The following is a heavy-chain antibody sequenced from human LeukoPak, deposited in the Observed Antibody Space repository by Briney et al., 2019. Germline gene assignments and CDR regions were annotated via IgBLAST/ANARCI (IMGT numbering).Heavy chain of an antibody. V-gene: IGHV3-9*01. CDR2: ISWNSGSI. D-gene: IGHD6-19*01. CDR3: AKEPAGYYYVMDV. CDR1: GFTFDVYA. J-gene: IGHJ6*02. Sequence: GGSLRLSCAASGFTFDVYAMHWVRHAPGKGLEGVSRISWNSGSISYAESVKGRFTISRDNAKNSLYLQMNSLRAEDTALYYCAKEPAGYYYVMDVWGQGTTVTVSS.